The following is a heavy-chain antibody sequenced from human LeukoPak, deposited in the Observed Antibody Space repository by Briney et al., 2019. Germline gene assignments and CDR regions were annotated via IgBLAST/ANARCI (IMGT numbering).Heavy chain of an antibody. CDR1: GFTFSSYA. CDR2: ISGSGDST. CDR3: AKGPRYSSSNYYYYYMDV. D-gene: IGHD6-6*01. Sequence: GGSLRLSCAASGFTFSSYAMTWVRQAPGKGLEWVSGISGSGDSTYYADSVKGRFTISRDNSKKTLYLQMNSLRAEDTAVYYCAKGPRYSSSNYYYYYMDVWGKGTTVTVSS. V-gene: IGHV3-23*01. J-gene: IGHJ6*03.